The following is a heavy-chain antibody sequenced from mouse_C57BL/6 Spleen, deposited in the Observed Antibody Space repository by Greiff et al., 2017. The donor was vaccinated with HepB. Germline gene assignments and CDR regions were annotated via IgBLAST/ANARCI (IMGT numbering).Heavy chain of an antibody. CDR1: GYAFSSSW. CDR3: ARSQIYYDYEGYFDV. V-gene: IGHV1-82*01. CDR2: IYPGDGDT. D-gene: IGHD2-4*01. J-gene: IGHJ1*03. Sequence: QVQLQQSGPELVKPGASVKISCKASGYAFSSSWMNWVKQRPGKGLEWIGRIYPGDGDTNYNGKFKGKATLTADKSSSTAYMQLSSLTSEDSAVYFCARSQIYYDYEGYFDVWGTGTTVTVSS.